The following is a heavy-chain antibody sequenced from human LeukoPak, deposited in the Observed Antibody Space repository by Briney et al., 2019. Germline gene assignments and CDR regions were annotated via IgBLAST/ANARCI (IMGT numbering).Heavy chain of an antibody. Sequence: GGSLRLSCAASGFTFSSYSMNWVRQAPGKGLEWVSSISSSSSYIYYADSVKGRFTISRDNAKNSLYLQMNSLRAEDTAVYYCARDRHYDILTGDAFDIWGQGTMVTVSS. CDR2: ISSSSSYI. V-gene: IGHV3-21*01. CDR1: GFTFSSYS. J-gene: IGHJ3*02. CDR3: ARDRHYDILTGDAFDI. D-gene: IGHD3-9*01.